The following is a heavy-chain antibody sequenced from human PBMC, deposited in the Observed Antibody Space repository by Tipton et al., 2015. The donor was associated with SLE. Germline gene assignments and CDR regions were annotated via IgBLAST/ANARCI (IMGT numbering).Heavy chain of an antibody. CDR1: GFSLRNYE. D-gene: IGHD7-27*01. CDR2: IYYSGST. J-gene: IGHJ6*03. CDR3: AREGLGTSYYYYMDV. V-gene: IGHV4-59*13. Sequence: LRLSCEGSGFSLRNYEMNWVRQAPGQGLEWIGYIYYSGSTNYNPSLKSRVTISVDTSKNQFSLKLSSVTAADTAVYYCAREGLGTSYYYYMDVWGKGTTVTVSS.